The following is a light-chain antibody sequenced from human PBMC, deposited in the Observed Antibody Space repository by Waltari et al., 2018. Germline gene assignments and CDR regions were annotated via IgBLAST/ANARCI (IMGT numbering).Light chain of an antibody. CDR2: SST. CDR1: TGPVASGHY. Sequence: QTVVTQEPSLTVSPGGTVTLTCTSSTGPVASGHYPSWFQQMPGQAPRALIFSSTIKYSLTPARFSGSLLGGKAALTLSSVQPEDEADYYCLLHFGGDQLVFGGGTRLTVL. CDR3: LLHFGGDQLV. V-gene: IGLV7-43*01. J-gene: IGLJ3*02.